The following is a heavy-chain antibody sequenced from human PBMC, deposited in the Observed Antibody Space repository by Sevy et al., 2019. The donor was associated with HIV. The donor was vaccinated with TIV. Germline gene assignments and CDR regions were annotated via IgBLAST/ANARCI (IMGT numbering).Heavy chain of an antibody. CDR3: ARNAGSGGAFDI. D-gene: IGHD1-26*01. Sequence: SETLSLTCAVSGYSISSGYYWGWIRQPPGKGLEWIGSIYHSGSTYYNPSLKSRVTISVDTSKNQFSLKRSSVTAADTAVYYCARNAGSGGAFDIWGQGTMVTVSS. CDR1: GYSISSGYY. J-gene: IGHJ3*02. V-gene: IGHV4-38-2*01. CDR2: IYHSGST.